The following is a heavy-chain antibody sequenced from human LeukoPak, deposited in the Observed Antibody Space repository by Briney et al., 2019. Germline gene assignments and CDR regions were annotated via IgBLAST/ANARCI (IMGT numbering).Heavy chain of an antibody. J-gene: IGHJ4*02. D-gene: IGHD4-17*01. V-gene: IGHV4-34*01. CDR1: GGSFSGYY. CDR3: AGDGDYVGFDY. CDR2: INHSGGT. Sequence: SETLSLTCAVYGGSFSGYYWSWLRQPPGKGLEWIGEINHSGGTNYNPSLKSRVTISVDTSKNQFSLKLSSVTAADTAVYYCAGDGDYVGFDYWGQGTLVTVSS.